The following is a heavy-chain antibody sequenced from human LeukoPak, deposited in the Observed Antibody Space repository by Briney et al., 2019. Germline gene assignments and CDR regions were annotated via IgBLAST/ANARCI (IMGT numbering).Heavy chain of an antibody. CDR2: ISGSGGST. J-gene: IGHJ5*02. CDR3: AKEYDLIAVAYLFDP. D-gene: IGHD6-19*01. Sequence: GGSLRLSCAASGFTFSSYGMSWVRQAPGKGLEWVSSISGSGGSTYYADSVKGRFTISRDNSKNTLYLQMNSLRAEDTAVYYCAKEYDLIAVAYLFDPWGQGTLVTVSS. V-gene: IGHV3-23*01. CDR1: GFTFSSYG.